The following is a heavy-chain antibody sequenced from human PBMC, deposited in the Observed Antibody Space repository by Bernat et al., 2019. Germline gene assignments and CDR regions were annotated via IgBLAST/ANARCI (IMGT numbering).Heavy chain of an antibody. Sequence: QVRLQESGPGLVKPSQTLSLTCSVSGGSISSGDYYWNWIRQHPEKGLEWIGYINYSGRTYYNPSLKSRVSISVDTSENQFSLKLSSVTAADTAVYYCARVVKSSWHNDYWGQGTLVIVSS. D-gene: IGHD6-13*01. CDR3: ARVVKSSWHNDY. J-gene: IGHJ4*02. V-gene: IGHV4-31*03. CDR1: GGSISSGDYY. CDR2: INYSGRT.